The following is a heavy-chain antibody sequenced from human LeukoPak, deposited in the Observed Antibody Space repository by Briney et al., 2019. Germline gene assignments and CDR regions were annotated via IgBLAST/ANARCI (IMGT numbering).Heavy chain of an antibody. V-gene: IGHV4-30-4*08. Sequence: SQTLSLTCTVSGGSISSGDYYWSWIRQPPGKGLEWIGYISYGGSTYYNPSLKSRVTISVDTSKNQFSLKLSSVTAADTAVYYCARGDCSGGSCYLDYWGQGTLVTVSS. D-gene: IGHD2-15*01. CDR1: GGSISSGDYY. CDR3: ARGDCSGGSCYLDY. CDR2: ISYGGST. J-gene: IGHJ4*02.